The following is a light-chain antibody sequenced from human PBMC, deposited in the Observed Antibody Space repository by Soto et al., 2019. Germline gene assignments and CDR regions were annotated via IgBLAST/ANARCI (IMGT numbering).Light chain of an antibody. CDR1: QAVNTR. V-gene: IGKV3-20*01. CDR2: GAS. CDR3: QRYGTSPIT. J-gene: IGKJ5*01. Sequence: EIVLTQSPAALSAFRVGIVTLSCRASQAVNTRLAWYQHKPGQAPRLLIFGASTRATGIPDRFSGSGSGTDFTLTISRLEPEDFAVYYCQRYGTSPITFGQGTRLEI.